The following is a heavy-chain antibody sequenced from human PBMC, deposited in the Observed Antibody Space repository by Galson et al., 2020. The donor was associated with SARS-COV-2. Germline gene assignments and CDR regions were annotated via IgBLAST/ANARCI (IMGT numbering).Heavy chain of an antibody. V-gene: IGHV1-18*01. J-gene: IGHJ4*02. CDR1: GYDFTNYG. Sequence: ASVKVSCKASGYDFTNYGIAWVRQAPGQGLEWMGWISAYNGDTSYAQNFQGRVSMTTDTSTRTADMELRSLRSDDTAVYYCARDLGNGMSYGFYEYWGQGTLVTVSS. CDR3: ARDLGNGMSYGFYEY. D-gene: IGHD2-8*01. CDR2: ISAYNGDT.